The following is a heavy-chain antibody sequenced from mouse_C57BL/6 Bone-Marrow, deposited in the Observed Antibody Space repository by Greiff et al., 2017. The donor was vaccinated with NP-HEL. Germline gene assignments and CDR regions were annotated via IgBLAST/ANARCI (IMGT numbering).Heavy chain of an antibody. CDR2: IRSKSNNYAT. Sequence: DVKLVESGGGLVQPKGSLKLSCAASGFSFNTYAMNWVRQAPGKGLEWVARIRSKSNNYATYYADSVKDRFTISRDDSESMLYLQMNNLKTEDTAMYYCVSSIGYAMDYWGQGTSVTVSS. CDR3: VSSIGYAMDY. V-gene: IGHV10-1*01. J-gene: IGHJ4*01. CDR1: GFSFNTYA. D-gene: IGHD2-3*01.